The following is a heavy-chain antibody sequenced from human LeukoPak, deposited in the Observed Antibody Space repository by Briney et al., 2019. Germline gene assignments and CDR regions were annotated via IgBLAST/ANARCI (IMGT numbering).Heavy chain of an antibody. CDR2: FDPEDGET. J-gene: IGHJ6*02. V-gene: IGHV1-24*01. D-gene: IGHD4-11*01. CDR3: ATGSWMTTGYYYXGMDV. CDR1: GYTLTELS. Sequence: ASVKVSCKVSGYTLTELSMHWVRQAPGKGLEWMGGFDPEDGETIYAQKFQGRVTMTEDTSTDTAYMELSSLRSEDTAVYYCATGSWMTTGYYYXGMDVWGQGTXVXVSS.